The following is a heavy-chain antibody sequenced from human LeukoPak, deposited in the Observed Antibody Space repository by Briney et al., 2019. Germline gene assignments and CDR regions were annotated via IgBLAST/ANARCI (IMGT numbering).Heavy chain of an antibody. Sequence: GGSLRLSCAASGFTVSSNYMSWVRQAPGKGLEWVSVIYSGGSTYYADSVKGRFTISRDNSKNTLYLQMNSLRAEDTAVYYCAREKTGYSSGSGYWGQGTLDTVSS. CDR3: AREKTGYSSGSGY. J-gene: IGHJ4*02. CDR1: GFTVSSNY. V-gene: IGHV3-53*01. D-gene: IGHD6-19*01. CDR2: IYSGGST.